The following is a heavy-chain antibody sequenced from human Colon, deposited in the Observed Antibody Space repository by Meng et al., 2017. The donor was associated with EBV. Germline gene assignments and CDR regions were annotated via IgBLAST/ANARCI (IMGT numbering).Heavy chain of an antibody. V-gene: IGHV4-31*03. CDR1: GGSISSGTYY. J-gene: IGHJ5*02. CDR2: IHYSGST. CDR3: ARYVFDSSSLYSNWFDP. Sequence: QVQLQESGPGLVKPSQTLSFICPVSGGSISSGTYYWGWIRQLPGKGLEWIAYIHYSGSTYYSPSLKSRVTISVDTSKNQLSLKLSSMTAADTAVYYCARYVFDSSSLYSNWFDPWGQGTLVTVSS. D-gene: IGHD3-22*01.